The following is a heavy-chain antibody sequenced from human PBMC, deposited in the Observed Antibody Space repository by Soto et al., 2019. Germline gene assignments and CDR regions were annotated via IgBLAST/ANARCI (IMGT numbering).Heavy chain of an antibody. CDR1: GFTFSDHY. CDR2: IRNKANSYTT. Sequence: EVQLVESGGGLVQPGGSQRLSCAASGFTFSDHYMDWVRQAPGKRLEWVGRIRNKANSYTTDYAASVKGRFTISRDDSKDSLYLQMNSLNTEDTAIYYCARDSGKGAYFDYWGHGTLATVSS. CDR3: ARDSGKGAYFDY. J-gene: IGHJ4*01. V-gene: IGHV3-72*01. D-gene: IGHD1-26*01.